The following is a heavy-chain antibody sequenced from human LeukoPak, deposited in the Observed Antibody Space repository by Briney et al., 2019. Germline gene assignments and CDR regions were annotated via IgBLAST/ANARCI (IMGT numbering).Heavy chain of an antibody. CDR3: ARQGVGATDC. CDR1: GVSISSSTYY. J-gene: IGHJ4*02. D-gene: IGHD1-26*01. V-gene: IGHV4-39*01. CDR2: ITYSGST. Sequence: SETLSLTCTVSGVSISSSTYYWAWIRQSPGKGLEWIGSITYSGSTYYNPSLESRVTISVDTSKNQFSLRLISVTAVDTAVYYCARQGVGATDCWGQGTLVTVSS.